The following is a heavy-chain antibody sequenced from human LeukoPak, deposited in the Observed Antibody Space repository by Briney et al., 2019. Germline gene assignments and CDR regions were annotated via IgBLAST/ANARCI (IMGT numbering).Heavy chain of an antibody. CDR1: GFTFSSYA. CDR3: AKAYGSGSLDY. D-gene: IGHD3-10*01. CDR2: ISSNGGST. V-gene: IGHV3-64*01. J-gene: IGHJ4*02. Sequence: PGGSLRLSCAASGFTFSSYAMHWVRQAPGKGLEYVSAISSNGGSTYYANSVKGRFTISRDNSKNTLYLQMNSLRAEDTAVYYCAKAYGSGSLDYWGQGTLVTVSS.